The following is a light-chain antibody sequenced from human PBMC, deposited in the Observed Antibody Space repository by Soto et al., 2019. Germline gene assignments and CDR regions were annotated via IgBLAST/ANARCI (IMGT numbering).Light chain of an antibody. CDR1: SGHSSFA. CDR3: QTWGTGMV. CDR2: LNSDGSH. Sequence: QLVLTQSPSASASLGASVKLTCTLSSGHSSFAIAWHRQQPEKGPRYLMKLNSDGSHRKGDGIPDRFSGSSSGAERYLTISSLQSEDEADYYCQTWGTGMVFGGGTKVTVL. V-gene: IGLV4-69*01. J-gene: IGLJ2*01.